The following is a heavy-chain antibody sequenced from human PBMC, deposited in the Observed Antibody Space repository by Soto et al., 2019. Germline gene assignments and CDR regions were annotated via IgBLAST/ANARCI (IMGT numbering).Heavy chain of an antibody. V-gene: IGHV1-2*02. CDR2: INPNSGGT. CDR3: ARWRNRHYGMDV. CDR1: GYTFPGYY. J-gene: IGHJ6*02. Sequence: ASVKVSCKASGYTFPGYYMHWVRQAPGQGLEWMGWINPNSGGTNYAQKFQGRVTMTRDTSISTAYMELSRLRSDDTAVYYCARWRNRHYGMDVWGQGTTVTVSS. D-gene: IGHD1-1*01.